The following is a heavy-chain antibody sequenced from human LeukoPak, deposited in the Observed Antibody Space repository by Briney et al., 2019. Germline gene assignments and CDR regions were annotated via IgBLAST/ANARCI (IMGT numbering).Heavy chain of an antibody. CDR2: IDIYATKT. J-gene: IGHJ4*02. Sequence: GGSLRLSCATSGFTFSTYAMTWVRQAPGKGLEWVSAIDIYATKTNYADSVKGRFTISRDNSKNTLYLQMNSLRGEDTAIYYCTRDYKADFWGQGTLVTVSS. CDR3: TRDYKADF. V-gene: IGHV3-23*05. D-gene: IGHD3-10*01. CDR1: GFTFSTYA.